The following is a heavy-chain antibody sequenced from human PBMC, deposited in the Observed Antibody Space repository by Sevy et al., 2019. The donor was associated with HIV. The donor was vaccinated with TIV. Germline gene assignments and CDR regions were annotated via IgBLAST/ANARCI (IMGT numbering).Heavy chain of an antibody. CDR3: ARVGSDWELDY. J-gene: IGHJ4*02. Sequence: SETLSLTCTVSGGSIRSYYWSWIRQPPGKGLEWIGYIYYSGSTNYNPSLKSRVTISVDTSENRFSLKLSSVTAADTAVYYCARVGSDWELDYWGQGTLVTVSS. CDR2: IYYSGST. D-gene: IGHD1-26*01. CDR1: GGSIRSYY. V-gene: IGHV4-59*01.